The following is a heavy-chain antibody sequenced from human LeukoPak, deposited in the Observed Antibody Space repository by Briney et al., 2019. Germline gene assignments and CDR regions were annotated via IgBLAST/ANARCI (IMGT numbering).Heavy chain of an antibody. D-gene: IGHD6-13*01. V-gene: IGHV4-4*07. CDR1: GGSISSYY. Sequence: SETLSLTCTVSGGSISSYYWSWIRQPAGKGLEWIGRIYTSGSTNYNPSLKSRVTMSVDTSKNQFSLKLSSVTAADTAVYYCARQRIAAADTGYFDYWGQGTLVTVSS. CDR3: ARQRIAAADTGYFDY. J-gene: IGHJ4*02. CDR2: IYTSGST.